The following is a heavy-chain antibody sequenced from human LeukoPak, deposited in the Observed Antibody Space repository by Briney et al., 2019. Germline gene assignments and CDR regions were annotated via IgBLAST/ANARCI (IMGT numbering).Heavy chain of an antibody. Sequence: ASVKVSCKASGYTLNELAIHWVRQAPGKGLEWMGGFDPEDGETIYAQKFRGRFTMTEDTSADTAYKELNSLRSDDTAVYYCTTDLDYWGQGTLVTVSS. J-gene: IGHJ4*02. V-gene: IGHV1-24*01. CDR3: TTDLDY. CDR2: FDPEDGET. CDR1: GYTLNELA.